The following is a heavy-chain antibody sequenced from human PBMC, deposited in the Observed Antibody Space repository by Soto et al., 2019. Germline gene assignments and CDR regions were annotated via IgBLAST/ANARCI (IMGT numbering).Heavy chain of an antibody. D-gene: IGHD1-7*01. Sequence: EVQLVESGGGLVQPGGSLRLSCAASKFTFSNSWMHWVRQAPGMGLVWVSRMNNDGSSISYADSVKGRFTISRDNAKNTLYLQMNSLRVEDTAVYYCARAGGTAALDYWGQGTLVTVSS. CDR3: ARAGGTAALDY. CDR2: MNNDGSSI. J-gene: IGHJ4*02. CDR1: KFTFSNSW. V-gene: IGHV3-74*01.